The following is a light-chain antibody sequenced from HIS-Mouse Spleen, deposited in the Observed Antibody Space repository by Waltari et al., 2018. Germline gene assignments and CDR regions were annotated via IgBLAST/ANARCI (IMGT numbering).Light chain of an antibody. CDR1: QSVSSSY. Sequence: EIVLTQSPGTLSLSPGERATLSCRASQSVSSSYLAWYQQKPGQAPRLPVYGASSRATGIPDRFSGRGSGTDFTLTISRLEPEDFAVYYCQQYGSSPYTFGQGTKLEIK. CDR2: GAS. J-gene: IGKJ2*01. CDR3: QQYGSSPYT. V-gene: IGKV3-20*01.